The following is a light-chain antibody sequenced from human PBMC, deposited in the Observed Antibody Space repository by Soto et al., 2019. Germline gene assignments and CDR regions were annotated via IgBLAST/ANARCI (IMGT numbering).Light chain of an antibody. J-gene: IGKJ1*01. CDR1: QSIGTW. V-gene: IGKV1-5*01. CDR2: DAS. Sequence: DILVTQSPSTLSASVGDRITITCGASQSIGTWLAWYQQKPGKAPKLLIFDASTLESGVPSRFSGSGSGTDFTLTISSLQPDDFATYYCQQYSDFSGAFGQGTRVEIK. CDR3: QQYSDFSGA.